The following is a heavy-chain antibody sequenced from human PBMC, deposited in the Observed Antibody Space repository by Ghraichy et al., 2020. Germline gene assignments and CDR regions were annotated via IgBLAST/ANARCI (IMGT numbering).Heavy chain of an antibody. CDR3: AKGITVTTSPTTSFDY. Sequence: GGSLRLSCAASGFTFSSYGMHWVRQTPGKGLEWVAFIRYDGSSDFYADSVKGRFTIARDNSKNTLYLQMKSLRPEDTAMYYCAKGITVTTSPTTSFDYWGQGSLVTV. V-gene: IGHV3-30*02. CDR1: GFTFSSYG. D-gene: IGHD4-17*01. J-gene: IGHJ4*02. CDR2: IRYDGSSD.